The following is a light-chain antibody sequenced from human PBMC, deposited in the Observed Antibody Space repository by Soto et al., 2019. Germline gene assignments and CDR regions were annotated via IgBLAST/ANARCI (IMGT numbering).Light chain of an antibody. CDR3: QQYNSYSWT. Sequence: DIQMTQSPSTLSASVGDRVTITCRASQSISSWLAWYQQKPRKATKLLIYDASSLESGVPSRFSGSGSGTKFTLTISSLQPDDFATYYCQQYNSYSWTFGQGTKVDIK. CDR1: QSISSW. CDR2: DAS. V-gene: IGKV1-5*01. J-gene: IGKJ1*01.